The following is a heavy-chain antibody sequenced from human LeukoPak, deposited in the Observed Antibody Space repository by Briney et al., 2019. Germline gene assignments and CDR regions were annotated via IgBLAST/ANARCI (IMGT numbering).Heavy chain of an antibody. CDR3: STAKYSSGWYGAFDI. D-gene: IGHD6-19*01. CDR1: GYTFTSYD. J-gene: IGHJ3*02. V-gene: IGHV1-8*02. CDR2: MNPNSGNT. Sequence: ASVKVSCKASGYTFTSYDINWVRQATGQGLEWMGWMNPNSGNTGYAQKFQGRVTMTEDTSTDTAYMELSSLRSEDTAVYYCSTAKYSSGWYGAFDIWGQGTMLTVSS.